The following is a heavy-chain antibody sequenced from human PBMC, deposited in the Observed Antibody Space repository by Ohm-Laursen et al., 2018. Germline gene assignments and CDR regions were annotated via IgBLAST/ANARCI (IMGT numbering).Heavy chain of an antibody. J-gene: IGHJ5*02. D-gene: IGHD2-8*01. V-gene: IGHV3-33*08. Sequence: RSLRLSCSASGFTFSSYVMHWVRQAPGKGLEWVAVIWFDTSNAYYGDSVKGRFTISRDNSKNTLYLQMNSLRAEDTAVYYCAREDGNCTSAVCYRRFDPWGQGTLVTVSS. CDR3: AREDGNCTSAVCYRRFDP. CDR1: GFTFSSYV. CDR2: IWFDTSNA.